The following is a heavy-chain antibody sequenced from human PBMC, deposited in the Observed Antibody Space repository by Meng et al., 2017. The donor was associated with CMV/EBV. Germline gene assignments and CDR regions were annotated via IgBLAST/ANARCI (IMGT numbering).Heavy chain of an antibody. V-gene: IGHV3-7*03. CDR2: IKQDGSEK. Sequence: GGSLRLSCAASGFTFSSYWMSWVRQAPGKGLEWVANIKQDGSEKYYVDSVKGRFTISRDNAKNSLYLQMSSLRSEDTAVYYCARDSKNILHSSSNPSTPYYYYYGMDVWGQGTTVTVSS. D-gene: IGHD6-6*01. CDR3: ARDSKNILHSSSNPSTPYYYYYGMDV. J-gene: IGHJ6*02. CDR1: GFTFSSYW.